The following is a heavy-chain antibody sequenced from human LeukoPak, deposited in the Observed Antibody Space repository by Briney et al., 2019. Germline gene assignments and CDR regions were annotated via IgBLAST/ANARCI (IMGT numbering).Heavy chain of an antibody. Sequence: GGSLRLSCAASGFTFSSYWMSWVRQAPGKGLEWVANIKQDGSEKYYVDSVKGRFTISRDNAKNSLYLQMNSLRAEDTAVYYCASAGTSGPPRYYYYYMDVWGKGTTVTVSS. V-gene: IGHV3-7*01. CDR3: ASAGTSGPPRYYYYYMDV. J-gene: IGHJ6*03. CDR2: IKQDGSEK. D-gene: IGHD1-14*01. CDR1: GFTFSSYW.